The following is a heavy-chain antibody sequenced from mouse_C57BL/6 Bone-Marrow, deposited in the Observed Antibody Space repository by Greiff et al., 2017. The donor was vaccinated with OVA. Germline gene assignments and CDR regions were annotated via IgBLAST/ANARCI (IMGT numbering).Heavy chain of an antibody. D-gene: IGHD1-1*01. CDR3: ANLLRDY. Sequence: QVHVKQSGAELAKPGASVKLSCKASGYTFTSYWMHWVKQRPGQGLEWIGYINPSSGYTKYNQKFKDKATLTAYKSSSTAYMQLSSLTYEDSAGYYCANLLRDYWGQGTTLTVSS. CDR1: GYTFTSYW. CDR2: INPSSGYT. V-gene: IGHV1-7*01. J-gene: IGHJ2*01.